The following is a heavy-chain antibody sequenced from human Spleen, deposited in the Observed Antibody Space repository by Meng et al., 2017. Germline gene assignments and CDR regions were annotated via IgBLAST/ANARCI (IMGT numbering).Heavy chain of an antibody. V-gene: IGHV4-34*01. Sequence: QLPRGQWGTGLVKPSQTLSLTCVVSCGSFSDYYWSWIRQPPGKGLEWIGEINHSGSTNYNPSLESRATISVDTSQNNLSLKLSSVTAADSAVYYCARGPTTMAHDFDYWGQGTLVTVSS. CDR3: ARGPTTMAHDFDY. D-gene: IGHD4-11*01. CDR1: CGSFSDYY. J-gene: IGHJ4*02. CDR2: INHSGST.